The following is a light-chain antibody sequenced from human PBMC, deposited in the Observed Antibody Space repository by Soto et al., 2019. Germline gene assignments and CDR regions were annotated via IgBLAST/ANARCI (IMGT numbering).Light chain of an antibody. V-gene: IGLV2-11*01. J-gene: IGLJ1*01. CDR2: DVS. CDR1: NSDVGGYNY. Sequence: QSALTQPRSVSGSPGQSVTISCTGTNSDVGGYNYVSWYQQHPGKAPKLMIYDVSKRPSGVPDRFSGSKSGNTASLTISGLQAEDEAAYYCCSYAGSYTYYVFGTGTKVTVL. CDR3: CSYAGSYTYYV.